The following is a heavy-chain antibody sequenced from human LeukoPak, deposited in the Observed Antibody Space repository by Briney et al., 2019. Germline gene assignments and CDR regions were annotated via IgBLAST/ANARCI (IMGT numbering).Heavy chain of an antibody. CDR2: ISSSSSYI. D-gene: IGHD2-21*02. Sequence: GGSLRLSCAASGFTFSSYSMNWVRQAPGKGLEWVSSISSSSSYIYYADSVKGRFTISRDNAKSLLYLQMDSLRAEDTAVYYCARYCGGDCYYDYWGQGTLVTVSS. V-gene: IGHV3-21*06. J-gene: IGHJ4*02. CDR3: ARYCGGDCYYDY. CDR1: GFTFSSYS.